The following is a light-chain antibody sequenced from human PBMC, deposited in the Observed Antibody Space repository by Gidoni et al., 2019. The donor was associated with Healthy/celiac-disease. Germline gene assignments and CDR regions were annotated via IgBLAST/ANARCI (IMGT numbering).Light chain of an antibody. V-gene: IGKV1-33*01. CDR1: QDISNY. Sequence: DIQMTQSPSSLSASVGDRVTITCQASQDISNYLNWYQQKPGKAPKLLIYEASNLETGVPSRFSGSGSGTDFTFTISSLQPEDIATYYCQQYDNLPITFXXXTRLEIK. CDR3: QQYDNLPIT. CDR2: EAS. J-gene: IGKJ5*01.